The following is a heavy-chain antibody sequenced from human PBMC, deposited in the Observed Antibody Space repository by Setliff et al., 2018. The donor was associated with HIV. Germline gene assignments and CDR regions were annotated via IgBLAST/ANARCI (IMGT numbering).Heavy chain of an antibody. CDR3: ARHPPGYSSSWYLTDYYFDY. D-gene: IGHD6-13*01. V-gene: IGHV4-4*09. Sequence: SETLSLTCTVSGGPISSYYWSWIRQPPGKGLEWIGNIYTSGSTNYNPSLKSRVTISVDTSKNQFSLKLSSVTAADTAVYYCARHPPGYSSSWYLTDYYFDYWGQGTLVTVSS. CDR2: IYTSGST. J-gene: IGHJ4*02. CDR1: GGPISSYY.